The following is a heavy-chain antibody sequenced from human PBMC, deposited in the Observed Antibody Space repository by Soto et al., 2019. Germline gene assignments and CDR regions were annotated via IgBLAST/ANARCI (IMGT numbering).Heavy chain of an antibody. D-gene: IGHD7-27*01. CDR2: IYPGDSDT. CDR3: ARRGIELGKYYCYGMDV. J-gene: IGHJ6*02. CDR1: GYSFTSYW. Sequence: GESLKISCKGSGYSFTSYWIGWVRQMPGKGLEWMGIIYPGDSDTRYSPSFQGQVTISADKSISTAYLQWSSLKASDTAMYYCARRGIELGKYYCYGMDVRGQGTTVTVSS. V-gene: IGHV5-51*01.